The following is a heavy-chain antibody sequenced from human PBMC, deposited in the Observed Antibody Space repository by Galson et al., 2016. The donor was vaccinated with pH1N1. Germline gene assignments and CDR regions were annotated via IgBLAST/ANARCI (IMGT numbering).Heavy chain of an antibody. CDR2: ITYTSGTT. CDR1: GFTFSNLH. J-gene: IGHJ3*01. D-gene: IGHD4-23*01. Sequence: SLRLSCAASGFTFSNLHMDWVRQAPGEGLEWISFITYTSGTTYYAASVKCRFIVSRDNARNSLYLEMNSLRVEDTAGYYCARPGNYDGDRRGAFDLWGQGTMVTVSP. V-gene: IGHV3-48*04. CDR3: ARPGNYDGDRRGAFDL.